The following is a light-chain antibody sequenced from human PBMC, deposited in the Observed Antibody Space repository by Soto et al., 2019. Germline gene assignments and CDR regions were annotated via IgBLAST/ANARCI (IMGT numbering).Light chain of an antibody. J-gene: IGLJ7*01. Sequence: QSALTQPASVSGSPGQSITISCTGTSSDVGNYNLVSWYQQYPGKAPKLLIYAASKRPSGVSNRFSGSKSGDTASLTISGLQTEDEADYYCTSFALTATLVFGGGTQLTVL. V-gene: IGLV2-23*01. CDR2: AAS. CDR3: TSFALTATLV. CDR1: SSDVGNYNL.